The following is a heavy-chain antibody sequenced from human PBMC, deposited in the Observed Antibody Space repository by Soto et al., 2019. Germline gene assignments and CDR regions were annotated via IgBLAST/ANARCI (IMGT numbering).Heavy chain of an antibody. CDR1: GYTFTSYY. CDR2: INPSGGST. Sequence: ASVKVSCKASGYTFTSYYMHWVRQAPGQGLEWMGIINPSGGSTSYAQKFQGRVTMTRDTSTSTVYMELSSPRSEDTAVYYCARDRITIFGVVISRPYGMDVWGQGTTVTVSS. CDR3: ARDRITIFGVVISRPYGMDV. D-gene: IGHD3-3*01. V-gene: IGHV1-46*01. J-gene: IGHJ6*02.